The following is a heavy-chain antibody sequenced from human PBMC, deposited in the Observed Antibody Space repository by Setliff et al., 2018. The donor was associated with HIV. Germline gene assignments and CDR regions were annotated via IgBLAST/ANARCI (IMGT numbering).Heavy chain of an antibody. V-gene: IGHV4-34*01. J-gene: IGHJ4*02. D-gene: IGHD4-17*01. Sequence: PSETLSLTCTVYGGSFSNYYTNWIRQPPGKGLEWIGELSPSGTTRSNPSLQSRVTISLDTSNNQFSLKLTSVTAADTAMYYCASFFVTTVTNQDYWGQGTPVTVSS. CDR2: LSPSGTT. CDR1: GGSFSNYY. CDR3: ASFFVTTVTNQDY.